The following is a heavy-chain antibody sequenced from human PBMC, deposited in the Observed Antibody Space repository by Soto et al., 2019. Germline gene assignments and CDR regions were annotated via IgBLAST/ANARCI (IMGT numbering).Heavy chain of an antibody. Sequence: QVQLVQSGAEVKKPGASVKVSCKASGYTFTSYGIIWVRQAPGQGLEWMGWISAYNGNTNYAQKLQGRVTMTTETSTSTGFMERRSLRSAETAVYYCVRDQAVGGSSGWLWAFDIWGQGTMDTVSS. CDR1: GYTFTSYG. CDR3: VRDQAVGGSSGWLWAFDI. D-gene: IGHD6-13*01. V-gene: IGHV1-18*01. J-gene: IGHJ3*02. CDR2: ISAYNGNT.